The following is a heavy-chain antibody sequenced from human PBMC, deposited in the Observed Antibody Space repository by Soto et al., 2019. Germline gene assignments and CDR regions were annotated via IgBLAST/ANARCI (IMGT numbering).Heavy chain of an antibody. CDR2: IHYTGST. Sequence: SETLSLTCTVSGGSISSGGYFWIWIRQHPGKGLEWIGYIHYTGSTYYNPSLKSRVSISGDTSKNQFSLRLSSVTAADTAVYYCARDHQRTTGSFGMDVWGQGTTVTVSS. D-gene: IGHD4-4*01. CDR1: GGSISSGGYF. CDR3: ARDHQRTTGSFGMDV. J-gene: IGHJ6*02. V-gene: IGHV4-31*03.